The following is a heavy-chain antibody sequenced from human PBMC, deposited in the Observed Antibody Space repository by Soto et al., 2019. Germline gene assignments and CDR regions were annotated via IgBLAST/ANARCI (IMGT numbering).Heavy chain of an antibody. V-gene: IGHV4-34*01. CDR1: GGSFSGYY. CDR2: INHSGST. CDR3: ARGGRYCSSTSCYILLDY. Sequence: SETLSLTCAVSGGSFSGYYWSWIRQPPGKGLEWIGEINHSGSTNYNPSLKSRVTISVDTSKNQFSLKLSSVTAADTAVYYCARGGRYCSSTSCYILLDYWGQGTLVTVSS. D-gene: IGHD2-2*02. J-gene: IGHJ4*02.